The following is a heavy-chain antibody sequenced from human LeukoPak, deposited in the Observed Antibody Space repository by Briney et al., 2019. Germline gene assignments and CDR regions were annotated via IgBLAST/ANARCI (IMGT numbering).Heavy chain of an antibody. D-gene: IGHD6-13*01. Sequence: GGSLRLSCAASGFTFDDYGMSWVRPAPGKGLEWVSGINWNGGSTGYADSVKGRFTISRDNAKNSLYLQMNSLRAEDTALYYCARVVAAAGTDWFDPWGQGTLVTVSS. V-gene: IGHV3-20*04. CDR3: ARVVAAAGTDWFDP. CDR2: INWNGGST. J-gene: IGHJ5*02. CDR1: GFTFDDYG.